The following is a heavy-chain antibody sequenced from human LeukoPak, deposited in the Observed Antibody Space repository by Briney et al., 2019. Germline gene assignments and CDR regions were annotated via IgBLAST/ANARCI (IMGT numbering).Heavy chain of an antibody. Sequence: PGGSLRLSCAASGFTFSSYGMHWVRQAPGKGLEWVAGISYDGSNKYYADSVKGRFTISRDNSKSTLYLQMNSLRAEDTAVYYCARDRRYYGSGRYSYSYYYYGMDVWGQGTTVTVSS. J-gene: IGHJ6*02. V-gene: IGHV3-30*03. CDR2: ISYDGSNK. CDR3: ARDRRYYGSGRYSYSYYYYGMDV. D-gene: IGHD3-10*01. CDR1: GFTFSSYG.